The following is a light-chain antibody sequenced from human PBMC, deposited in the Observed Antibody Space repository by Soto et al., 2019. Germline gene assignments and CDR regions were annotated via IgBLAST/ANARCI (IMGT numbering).Light chain of an antibody. J-gene: IGKJ2*01. CDR2: AAS. CDR3: QQTYRAPYT. CDR1: QNINNY. Sequence: DIQMTQSPSSLSASVGDRVTITCRASQNINNYVTWYQQQPGKAPKLLIYAASNLQSGVLTSFSGSGSGTDFTLTISSLQPEDFAIYYCQQTYRAPYTFGQGTKLEIK. V-gene: IGKV1-39*01.